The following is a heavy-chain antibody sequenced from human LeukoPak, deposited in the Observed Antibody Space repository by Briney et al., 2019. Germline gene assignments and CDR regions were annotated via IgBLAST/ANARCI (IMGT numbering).Heavy chain of an antibody. Sequence: ASVKVSCEASGYTFTSYYMHWVRQAPGQGLEWMGIINPSGGSTSYAQKFQGRVTMTRDTSTSTVYMELSSLRSEGTAVYYCARDHGVHSSGWPTKTHWGQGTLVTVSS. V-gene: IGHV1-46*01. D-gene: IGHD6-19*01. CDR2: INPSGGST. CDR3: ARDHGVHSSGWPTKTH. J-gene: IGHJ4*02. CDR1: GYTFTSYY.